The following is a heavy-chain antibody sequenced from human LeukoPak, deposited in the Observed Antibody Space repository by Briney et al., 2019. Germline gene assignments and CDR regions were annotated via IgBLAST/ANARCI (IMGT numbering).Heavy chain of an antibody. D-gene: IGHD3/OR15-3a*01. J-gene: IGHJ4*02. Sequence: PGGSLRLSCAASGFTFSSYAMSWVRQAPGKGLEWVSAISGSGGSTYYADSVKGRFTISRDNSKNTVFLQMNSLRTEDTAIYFCARSPERLGQGYLDSWGQGTLVTVSS. CDR2: ISGSGGST. CDR1: GFTFSSYA. V-gene: IGHV3-23*01. CDR3: ARSPERLGQGYLDS.